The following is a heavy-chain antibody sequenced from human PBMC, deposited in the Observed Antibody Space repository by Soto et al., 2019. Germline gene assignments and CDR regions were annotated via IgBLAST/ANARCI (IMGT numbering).Heavy chain of an antibody. CDR2: TSYDGSNK. V-gene: IGHV3-30*18. CDR3: AKDRNTHYDFWSGYF. D-gene: IGHD3-3*01. Sequence: RGSLRLCCAASGFTFSSYGMHWVRQAPGKGLEWVAVTSYDGSNKYYADSVKGRFTISRDNSKNTLYLQMNSLRAEDTAVYYCAKDRNTHYDFWSGYFWGQGTLVTVSS. J-gene: IGHJ4*02. CDR1: GFTFSSYG.